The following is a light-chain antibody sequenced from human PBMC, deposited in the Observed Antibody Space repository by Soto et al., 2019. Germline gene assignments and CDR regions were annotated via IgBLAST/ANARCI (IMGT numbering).Light chain of an antibody. V-gene: IGLV2-23*01. CDR3: SSYAGSNILVV. J-gene: IGLJ2*01. CDR2: ESS. Sequence: QSALTQPGSVSGSPGQSITISCSGTSSDIGSYNLVSWYQQHPGKAPKVIIFESSRLPSGVSSRFSGSKSGNTASLTISGLRPEDEADYYCSSYAGSNILVVFGGGTKLTVL. CDR1: SSDIGSYNL.